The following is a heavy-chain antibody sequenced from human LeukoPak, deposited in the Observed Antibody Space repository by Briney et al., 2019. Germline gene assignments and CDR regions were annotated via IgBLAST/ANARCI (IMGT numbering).Heavy chain of an antibody. Sequence: ASVKVSCKASGYTFTGYYMDWVRQAPGQGLEWMGWINPNSGGTNYAQKFQGRATMTRDTSISTAYMELSRLRSDDTAVYYCARYPWQWLAPPGFDYWGQGTLVTVSS. D-gene: IGHD6-19*01. J-gene: IGHJ4*02. V-gene: IGHV1-2*02. CDR3: ARYPWQWLAPPGFDY. CDR2: INPNSGGT. CDR1: GYTFTGYY.